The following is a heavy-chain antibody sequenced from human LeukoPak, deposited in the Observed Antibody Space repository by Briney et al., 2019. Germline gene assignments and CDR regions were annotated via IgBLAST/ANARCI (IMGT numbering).Heavy chain of an antibody. CDR3: ATQNLARFDP. CDR1: GYTFTSYY. Sequence: ASVKVSCKASGYTFTSYYMHWVRQAPGQGLEWMGIINPSGGSTSYAQKFQGRVTITRDTSASTAYMELSSLRSEDTAVYYCATQNLARFDPWGQGTLVTVSS. V-gene: IGHV1-46*01. D-gene: IGHD1-7*01. J-gene: IGHJ5*02. CDR2: INPSGGST.